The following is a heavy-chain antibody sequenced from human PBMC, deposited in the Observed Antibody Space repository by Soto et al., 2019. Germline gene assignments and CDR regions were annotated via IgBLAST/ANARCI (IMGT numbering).Heavy chain of an antibody. Sequence: QVQLQESGPGLVKPSQTLSLTCTVSGASMSSGGYYWTWIRQSPGKGLEWIGYIYYSGSTYYIPSLESXVXXXXDTSXSXXXXTXHSXXAADTAXXYXARDRNNNFFDPWGQGTLVTVSS. V-gene: IGHV4-31*03. CDR2: IYYSGST. CDR3: ARDRNNNFFDP. D-gene: IGHD4-4*01. J-gene: IGHJ5*02. CDR1: GASMSSGGYY.